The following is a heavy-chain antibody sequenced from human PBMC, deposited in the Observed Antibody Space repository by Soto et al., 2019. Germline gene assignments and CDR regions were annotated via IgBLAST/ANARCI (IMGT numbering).Heavy chain of an antibody. CDR2: ISYDGSNK. J-gene: IGHJ6*02. V-gene: IGHV3-30*18. Sequence: GGSLRLSCAASGFTFSSYSMNWVRQAPGKGLEWVAVISYDGSNKYYADSVKGRFTISRDNSKNTLYLQMNSLRAEDTAVYYCAKDGVTYYYGMDVWGQGTTVTVSS. CDR1: GFTFSSYS. D-gene: IGHD5-18*01. CDR3: AKDGVTYYYGMDV.